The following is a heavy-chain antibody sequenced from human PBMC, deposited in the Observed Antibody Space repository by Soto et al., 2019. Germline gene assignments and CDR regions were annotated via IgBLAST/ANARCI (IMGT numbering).Heavy chain of an antibody. V-gene: IGHV3-21*01. CDR2: ISSSSSYI. CDR3: ARDPPSMVRGVITLKGEYNWFDP. D-gene: IGHD3-10*01. CDR1: GFTFSSYS. Sequence: EVQLVESGGDLIQPGGSLRLSCAASGFTFSSYSMNWVRQAPGKGLEWVSSISSSSSYIYYADSVKGRFTISRDNAKNSLYLQMNSLRAEDTAVYYCARDPPSMVRGVITLKGEYNWFDPWGQGTLVTVSS. J-gene: IGHJ5*02.